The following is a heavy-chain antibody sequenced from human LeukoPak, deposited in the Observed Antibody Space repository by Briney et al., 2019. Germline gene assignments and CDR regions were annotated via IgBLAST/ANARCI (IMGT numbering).Heavy chain of an antibody. CDR3: ARDSLITAAGLVGMDV. CDR1: GGSVSSGTYC. D-gene: IGHD6-13*01. CDR2: IYYSGST. J-gene: IGHJ6*02. V-gene: IGHV4-61*01. Sequence: SETLSLTCTVPGGSVSSGTYCWSWIRQPPGKGLEWIGYIYYSGSTKYNPSLKSRVTISVDTSKNQFSLKLYSVTAADTAVYYCARDSLITAAGLVGMDVWGQGTTVTVSS.